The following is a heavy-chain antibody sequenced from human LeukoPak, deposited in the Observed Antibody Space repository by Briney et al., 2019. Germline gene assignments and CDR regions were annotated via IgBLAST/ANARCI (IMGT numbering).Heavy chain of an antibody. V-gene: IGHV1-2*02. J-gene: IGHJ4*02. Sequence: VASVKVSCKASGYTFTGYYMLWVRQAPGQGLEWMGWINPNSGGTNYAQKFQGRVTMTRDTSISTAYMELSRLRSDDTAVYYCARLLGTYFFDYWGQGTLVTVSS. CDR2: INPNSGGT. CDR1: GYTFTGYY. D-gene: IGHD7-27*01. CDR3: ARLLGTYFFDY.